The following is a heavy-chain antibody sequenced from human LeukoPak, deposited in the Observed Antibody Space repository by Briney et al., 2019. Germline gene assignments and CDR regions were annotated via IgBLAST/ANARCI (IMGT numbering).Heavy chain of an antibody. CDR1: GYTFIDST. CDR3: TRDLEY. J-gene: IGHJ4*02. Sequence: GGSLRLSCGASGYTFIDSTMNWVRQAPGKGPEWISYISSGGSVMHYADSVKGRFTISRDNVENSLYLQMNSLRVEDTAVYYCTRDLEYWGQGVLATVSS. V-gene: IGHV3-48*01. CDR2: ISSGGSVM.